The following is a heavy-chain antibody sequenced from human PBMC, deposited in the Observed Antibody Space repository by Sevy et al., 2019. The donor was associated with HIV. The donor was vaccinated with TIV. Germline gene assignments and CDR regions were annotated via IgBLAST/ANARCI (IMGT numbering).Heavy chain of an antibody. CDR3: GRADPIVVVPAAKGGWFDP. CDR2: IYHGGST. V-gene: IGHV4-38-2*01. Sequence: SETLSLTCAVSGYSISSGYYWGWIRQPPGKGLEWIGSIYHGGSTYYNPSLKSRVTISVDTSKNQFSLKLSSVTAADTAVYYCGRADPIVVVPAAKGGWFDPWGQGTLVTVSS. J-gene: IGHJ5*02. D-gene: IGHD2-2*01. CDR1: GYSISSGYY.